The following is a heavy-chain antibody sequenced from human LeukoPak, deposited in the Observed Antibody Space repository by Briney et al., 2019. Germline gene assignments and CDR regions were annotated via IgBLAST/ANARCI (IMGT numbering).Heavy chain of an antibody. CDR1: GFTFSTYS. J-gene: IGHJ5*02. CDR3: ARVLPYDYINRFDR. V-gene: IGHV3-48*01. D-gene: IGHD4-11*01. CDR2: ISSSTSTI. Sequence: PGGSLLLSCAASGFTFSTYSMNWVRQAPGKGLEWVSYISSSTSTIHYADSVKGRFTISRDNAKNSLYLQMNSLRAEDTAVYYCARVLPYDYINRFDRGGQGTLVTVSA.